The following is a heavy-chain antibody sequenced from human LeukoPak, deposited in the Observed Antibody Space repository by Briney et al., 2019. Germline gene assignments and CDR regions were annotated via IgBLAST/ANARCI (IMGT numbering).Heavy chain of an antibody. V-gene: IGHV4-39*01. D-gene: IGHD6-13*01. J-gene: IGHJ2*01. CDR1: GGSISSSSYY. Sequence: PSETLSLTCTVSGGSISSSSYYWGWIRQPPGKGLEWIGSIYYSGSTYYNPSLKSRVTISVDTSKNQFSLKLSSVTAADTAVYYCARLAAAGSRYFDLWGRGTLVTVSS. CDR2: IYYSGST. CDR3: ARLAAAGSRYFDL.